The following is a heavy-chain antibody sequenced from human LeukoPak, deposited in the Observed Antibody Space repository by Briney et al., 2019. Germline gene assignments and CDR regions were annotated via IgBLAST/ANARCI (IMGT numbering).Heavy chain of an antibody. CDR1: GFTFSSYA. CDR3: AKWPRARMWDYYDSSGTQYFQH. V-gene: IGHV3-23*01. CDR2: ISGSGGST. Sequence: PGGSLRLSCAASGFTFSSYAMSWVRQAPGKGLEWVSAISGSGGSTYYADSVKGRFTISRDNSKNTLYLQMNSLRAEDTAVYYCAKWPRARMWDYYDSSGTQYFQHWGQGTLVTVSS. D-gene: IGHD3-22*01. J-gene: IGHJ1*01.